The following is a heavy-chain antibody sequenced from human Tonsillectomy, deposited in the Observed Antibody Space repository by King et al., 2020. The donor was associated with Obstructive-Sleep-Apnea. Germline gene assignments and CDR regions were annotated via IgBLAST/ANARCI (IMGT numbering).Heavy chain of an antibody. Sequence: QLVQSGGGLVKPGGSLRLSCAASGFTFSSYSMNWVRQAPGKGLEWVSSISSSSSYIYYADSVKGRFTISRDNAKNSLYLQMNSLRAEDTAVYYCARGGAFYTAIPIEALDYWGQGTLVTVSS. CDR1: GFTFSSYS. D-gene: IGHD5-18*01. V-gene: IGHV3-21*01. CDR2: ISSSSSYI. CDR3: ARGGAFYTAIPIEALDY. J-gene: IGHJ4*02.